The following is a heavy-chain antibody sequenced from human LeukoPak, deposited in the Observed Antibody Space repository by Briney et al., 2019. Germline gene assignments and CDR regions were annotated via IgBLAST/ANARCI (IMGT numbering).Heavy chain of an antibody. CDR2: ISGSGGST. CDR1: GFTFSSYA. D-gene: IGHD1-26*01. Sequence: GGSLRLSCAASGFTFSSYAMSWVRQAPGKGLEWVSAISGSGGSTYYADSVTGRFTISRDNSKNTVYLQMNSLKAEDTAVYYCAGRVGYFYYGMDVWGQGTTVTVSS. V-gene: IGHV3-23*01. CDR3: AGRVGYFYYGMDV. J-gene: IGHJ6*02.